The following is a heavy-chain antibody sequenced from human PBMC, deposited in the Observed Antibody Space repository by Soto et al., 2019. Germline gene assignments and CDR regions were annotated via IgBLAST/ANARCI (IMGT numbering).Heavy chain of an antibody. D-gene: IGHD1-26*01. CDR2: ISASGCST. CDR1: GFTFSAYA. Sequence: GGSLRLSCAASGFTFSAYAMSWVRQSPGKGLEWVSHISASGCSTYYADSVRGRFIISRDSSRNKLFLQMNSLRAEDTAVVYCAKMNSSGQFGCRGRGTLFTVSS. V-gene: IGHV3-23*01. J-gene: IGHJ4*02. CDR3: AKMNSSGQFGC.